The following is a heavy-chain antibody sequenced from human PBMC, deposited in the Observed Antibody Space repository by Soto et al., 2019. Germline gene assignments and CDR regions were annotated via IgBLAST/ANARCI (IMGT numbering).Heavy chain of an antibody. Sequence: ASVKVSCEASEYTFTSDYMHWLRQAPEQGLEGKGIINPSGGSTSYAQKFQGRVTMTRDTSTSTVYMELSSLRSEDTAVYYCARDFAEYSNYLGIINYYYGMDVWGQGTTVTVSS. J-gene: IGHJ6*02. D-gene: IGHD4-4*01. CDR2: INPSGGST. CDR1: EYTFTSDY. CDR3: ARDFAEYSNYLGIINYYYGMDV. V-gene: IGHV1-46*01.